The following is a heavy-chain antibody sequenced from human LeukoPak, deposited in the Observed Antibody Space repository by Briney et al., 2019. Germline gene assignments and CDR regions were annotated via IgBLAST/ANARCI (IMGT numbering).Heavy chain of an antibody. CDR1: GYSFTSYW. CDR3: ARHAPSYCSGGSCYSPIPKLNYCYYYMDV. J-gene: IGHJ6*03. D-gene: IGHD2-15*01. V-gene: IGHV5-51*01. Sequence: GESLKISCKGSGYSFTSYWIGWVRQLPGKGLEWMGIIYPGGSDTRYSPSFQGQVTISADKSISTAYLQWSSLKASDTAMYYCARHAPSYCSGGSCYSPIPKLNYCYYYMDVWGKGTTVTVSS. CDR2: IYPGGSDT.